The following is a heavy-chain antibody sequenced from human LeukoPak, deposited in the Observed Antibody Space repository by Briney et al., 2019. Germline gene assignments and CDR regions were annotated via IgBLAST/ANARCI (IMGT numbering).Heavy chain of an antibody. V-gene: IGHV3-9*01. CDR2: IIWNSGSI. CDR1: GLTFDDYA. CDR3: AKDRAAVIAGDFEN. Sequence: PGGSLRLSCAASGLTFDDYAMHWVRQAPGKGLEWVSGIIWNSGSIGYADSVRGRFTISRDNAKNSLYLHMDSLRPEDTAFYYCAKDRAAVIAGDFENWGQGTLVTVSS. J-gene: IGHJ4*02.